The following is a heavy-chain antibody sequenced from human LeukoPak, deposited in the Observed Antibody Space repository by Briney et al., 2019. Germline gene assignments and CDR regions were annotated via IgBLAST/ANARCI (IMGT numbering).Heavy chain of an antibody. CDR2: IYYSGGT. Sequence: SETLSLTCTVSGGSISSYYWSWIRQPPGKGLEWIGYIYYSGGTNYNPSLKSRVTISVDTSKNQFSLKLSSVTAADTAVYYCAREQTTVTMNWFDPWGQGTLVTVSS. J-gene: IGHJ5*02. D-gene: IGHD4-17*01. V-gene: IGHV4-59*01. CDR3: AREQTTVTMNWFDP. CDR1: GGSISSYY.